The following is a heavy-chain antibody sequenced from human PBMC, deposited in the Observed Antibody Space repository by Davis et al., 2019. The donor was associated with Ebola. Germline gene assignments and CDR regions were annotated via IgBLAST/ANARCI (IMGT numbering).Heavy chain of an antibody. CDR2: INPSGGST. Sequence: ASVKVSCKASGGTFTSYYMHWVRQAPGQGLEWMGIINPSGGSTSYAQKFQGRVTMTRDTSTSTVYMELSSLRSEDTAVYYCAKSPPYATYYYDGSGYYSYYYYGMDVWGRGTTVTVSS. CDR3: AKSPPYATYYYDGSGYYSYYYYGMDV. V-gene: IGHV1-46*01. D-gene: IGHD3-22*01. CDR1: GGTFTSYY. J-gene: IGHJ6*02.